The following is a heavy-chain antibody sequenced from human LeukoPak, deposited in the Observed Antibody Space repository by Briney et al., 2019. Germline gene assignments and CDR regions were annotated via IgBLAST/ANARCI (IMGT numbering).Heavy chain of an antibody. CDR1: GFTVSHNY. J-gene: IGHJ4*02. CDR3: ARDLSGPLDY. Sequence: GGSLRLSCAASGFTVSHNYMSWVRQAPGKGLEWVSVIYSGGSTNYADSVKGRLTISRDNSKNTLYLQMNSLRAEDTAVYCCARDLSGPLDYWGQGTLVTVSS. V-gene: IGHV3-66*01. D-gene: IGHD5-12*01. CDR2: IYSGGST.